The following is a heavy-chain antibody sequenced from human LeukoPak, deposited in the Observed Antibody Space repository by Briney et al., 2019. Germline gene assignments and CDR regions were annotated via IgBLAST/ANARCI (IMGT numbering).Heavy chain of an antibody. Sequence: PSETLSLTCTVSGGSISSYYWSWIRQPPGKGLEWIGNIYDSGSTNYNPSLKSRVTTSVDTSKNQCSPKLSSVTAADTAVYYCARQSISGSSLSYFDYWGQGTLVNVSS. J-gene: IGHJ4*02. CDR2: IYDSGST. D-gene: IGHD3-22*01. CDR3: ARQSISGSSLSYFDY. CDR1: GGSISSYY. V-gene: IGHV4-59*01.